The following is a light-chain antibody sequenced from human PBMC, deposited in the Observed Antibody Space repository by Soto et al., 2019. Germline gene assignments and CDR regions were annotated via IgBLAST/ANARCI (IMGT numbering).Light chain of an antibody. J-gene: IGLJ2*01. CDR3: SSFTSSSTPVV. Sequence: QSALTQPASVSGSPGQSITISCTGTSSDVGRYNYVSWYQQHPGKAPKLMIYDVSNRPSGVSNRFSGSKSGNTASLTISGLQAEDEADYYCSSFTSSSTPVVFAGGTKVTVL. CDR2: DVS. CDR1: SSDVGRYNY. V-gene: IGLV2-14*03.